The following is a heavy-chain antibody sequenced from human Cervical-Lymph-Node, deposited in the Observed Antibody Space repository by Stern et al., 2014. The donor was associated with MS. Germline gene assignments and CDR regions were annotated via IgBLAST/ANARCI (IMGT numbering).Heavy chain of an antibody. D-gene: IGHD1-7*01. J-gene: IGHJ4*02. CDR1: GFTFSNYG. CDR2: IWYDGNKK. CDR3: ARGNWNYEGMGY. Sequence: MQLVESGGGVVQPGRSLRLSCAASGFTFSNYGTHWVRQAPGKGLEWLAVIWYDGNKKYYADSVKGRFTISRDNSKNTLFLQMSSLTAEDTALYYCARGNWNYEGMGYWGQGTLVTVSS. V-gene: IGHV3-33*01.